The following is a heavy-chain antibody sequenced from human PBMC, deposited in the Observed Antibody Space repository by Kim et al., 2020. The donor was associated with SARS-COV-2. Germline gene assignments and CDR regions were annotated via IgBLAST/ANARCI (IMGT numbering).Heavy chain of an antibody. CDR2: IWYDGSNK. CDR1: GFTFSSYG. CDR3: ARDLPTMADASEYFKH. J-gene: IGHJ1*01. Sequence: GGSLRLSCAASGFTFSSYGMHWVRQAPGKGLEWVAVIWYDGSNKYYADSVKGRFTISRDNSKNTLYLQMNSLRAEDTAVYYCARDLPTMADASEYFKHWGQGTLVTVSS. D-gene: IGHD3-10*01. V-gene: IGHV3-33*01.